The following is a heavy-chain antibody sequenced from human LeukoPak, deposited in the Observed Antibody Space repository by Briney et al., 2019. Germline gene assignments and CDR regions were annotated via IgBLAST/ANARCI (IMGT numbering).Heavy chain of an antibody. CDR1: GFTFSSCA. D-gene: IGHD6-13*01. CDR2: ISGSGGST. V-gene: IGHV3-23*01. CDR3: AKRTSDSSSWYNYYYYGMDV. Sequence: PGGSLRLSCAASGFTFSSCAMSWVRQAPGKGLEWVSAISGSGGSTYYADSVKGRFTISRDNSKNTLYLQMNSLRAEDTAVYYCAKRTSDSSSWYNYYYYGMDVWGQGTTVTVSS. J-gene: IGHJ6*02.